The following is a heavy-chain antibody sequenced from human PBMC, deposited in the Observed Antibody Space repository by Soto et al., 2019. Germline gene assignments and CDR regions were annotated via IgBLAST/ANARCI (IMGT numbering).Heavy chain of an antibody. CDR1: GYTFTSYA. CDR3: ARGLRIDCTNVVFYQRNYYYCSTGV. V-gene: IGHV1-3*01. D-gene: IGHD2-8*01. Sequence: ASVKVSCKASGYTFTSYAMHWVRQAPGQRLEWMGWINAGNGNTKYSQKFQGRVTITRDTSASTAYMELSSLRSEDTAVYYCARGLRIDCTNVVFYQRNYYYCSTGVWGKGPTVTVAS. J-gene: IGHJ6*03. CDR2: INAGNGNT.